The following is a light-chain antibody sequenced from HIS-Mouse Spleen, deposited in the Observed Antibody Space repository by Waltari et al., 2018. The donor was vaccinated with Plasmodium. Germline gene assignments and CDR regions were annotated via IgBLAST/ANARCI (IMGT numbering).Light chain of an antibody. CDR2: DVS. V-gene: IGLV2-14*03. Sequence: QSALTQPASVSGSPGQSITISCTGTSSDVGGYNYVSWYQQHPGKARKLMIYDVSNRPSRVSNRFSGSKSGNTASLTISGLQAEDEADDYCSSYTSSSTLVFGGGTKLTVL. CDR1: SSDVGGYNY. CDR3: SSYTSSSTLV. J-gene: IGLJ2*01.